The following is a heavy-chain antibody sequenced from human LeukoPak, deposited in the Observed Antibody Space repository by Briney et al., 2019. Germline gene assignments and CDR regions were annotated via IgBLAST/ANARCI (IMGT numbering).Heavy chain of an antibody. V-gene: IGHV1-18*01. CDR1: GYTFTSYG. Sequence: ASVKVSCKASGYTFTSYGISWARQAPGQGLEWMGWISAYNGNTNYAQKLQGRVTMTTDTSTSTAYMELRSLRSDDTAVYYCAREYSSSTYYYYGMDVWGQGTTVTVSS. CDR3: AREYSSSTYYYYGMDV. CDR2: ISAYNGNT. D-gene: IGHD6-6*01. J-gene: IGHJ6*02.